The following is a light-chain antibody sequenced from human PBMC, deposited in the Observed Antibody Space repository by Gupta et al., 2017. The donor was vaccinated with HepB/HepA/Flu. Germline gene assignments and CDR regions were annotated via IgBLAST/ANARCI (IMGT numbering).Light chain of an antibody. CDR2: KAS. CDR1: QSISTC. Sequence: DIQMTQSPSTLSASVGDRVTITCRASQSISTCLAWYQQKPGEAPKLLISKASNLETGVPSRFSGSGSGTEFTLTISSLQPDDVASYYCQQFHSSSITFGQGTXLEIK. J-gene: IGKJ5*01. CDR3: QQFHSSSIT. V-gene: IGKV1-5*03.